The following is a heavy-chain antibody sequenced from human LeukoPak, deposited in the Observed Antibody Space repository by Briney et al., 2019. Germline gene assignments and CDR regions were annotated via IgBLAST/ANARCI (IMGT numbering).Heavy chain of an antibody. V-gene: IGHV4-38-2*02. Sequence: RASETLSLTCTVSGYSISSGYYWGWIRQPPGKGLEGIGSIYHSGSTYYNSSLKSRVTISVDTSKNQFSLKLSSVTAADTAVYYCAKAGLERRFFYYYMDVWGKGTTVTVSS. CDR2: IYHSGST. J-gene: IGHJ6*03. D-gene: IGHD1-1*01. CDR3: AKAGLERRFFYYYMDV. CDR1: GYSISSGYY.